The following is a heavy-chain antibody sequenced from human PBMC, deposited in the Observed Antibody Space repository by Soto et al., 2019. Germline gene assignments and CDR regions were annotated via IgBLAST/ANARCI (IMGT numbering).Heavy chain of an antibody. Sequence: EVHLLESGGGLVQPGGSLRLSCAASGFTFSSFGFSWVRQAPGKGLEWVSTLSGTGTSTYYADSVKGRFTISRDDSKNTLDLQMNSLRVEDTAVYFCAKRQSNTSWYAFDLWGQGTMVTVSS. CDR3: AKRQSNTSWYAFDL. J-gene: IGHJ3*01. CDR1: GFTFSSFG. D-gene: IGHD2-2*01. CDR2: LSGTGTST. V-gene: IGHV3-23*01.